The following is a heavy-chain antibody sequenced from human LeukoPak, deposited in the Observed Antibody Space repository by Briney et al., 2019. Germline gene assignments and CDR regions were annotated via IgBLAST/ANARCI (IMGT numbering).Heavy chain of an antibody. CDR3: AKGGSIAVAGMLIDY. CDR2: IRYDGSSK. J-gene: IGHJ4*02. Sequence: PGGSLRLSCAASGFTFSSYGMHWVRQAPGKGLEWVAFIRYDGSSKYYADSVKGRFTISRDNSKNTLSLQMNSLRAEDTAVYYCAKGGSIAVAGMLIDYWGQGTLVTVSS. CDR1: GFTFSSYG. D-gene: IGHD6-19*01. V-gene: IGHV3-30*02.